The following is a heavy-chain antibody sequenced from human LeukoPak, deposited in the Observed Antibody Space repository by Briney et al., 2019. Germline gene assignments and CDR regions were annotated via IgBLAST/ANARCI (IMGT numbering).Heavy chain of an antibody. CDR2: ISYAGSAE. CDR1: GFTFSLSP. Sequence: PGGSLRLSCAASGFTFSLSPMHWVRQTPGKGLEWVAVISYAGSAEFYADSVKGRFTISKDFSNNTLYLHMNSLRPDDTAIYYCARGHVRVANYLDYWGQGTLVIVSS. CDR3: ARGHVRVANYLDY. D-gene: IGHD2-15*01. V-gene: IGHV3-30*01. J-gene: IGHJ4*02.